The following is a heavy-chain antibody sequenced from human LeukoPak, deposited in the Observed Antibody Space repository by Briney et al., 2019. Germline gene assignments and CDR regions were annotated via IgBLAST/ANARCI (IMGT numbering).Heavy chain of an antibody. Sequence: SETLSLTCTVSGGSISSSIYYWGWIRQPPGRGLEWIGSIYYSGSTYYNPPLKSRVTISVDTSKNQFSLKLSSVTAADTAVYYCARQNPYYSDTTGPYWGQGTLVTVSS. CDR1: GGSISSSIYY. V-gene: IGHV4-39*01. CDR3: ARQNPYYSDTTGPY. CDR2: IYYSGST. D-gene: IGHD3-22*01. J-gene: IGHJ4*02.